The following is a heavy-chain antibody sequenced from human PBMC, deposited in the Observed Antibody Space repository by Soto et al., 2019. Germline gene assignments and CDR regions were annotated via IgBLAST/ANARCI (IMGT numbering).Heavy chain of an antibody. CDR3: ARDQGSHPGD. V-gene: IGHV4-4*02. CDR1: GLSISSDNW. J-gene: IGHJ4*02. Sequence: QVQLLESGPGLVRPSGTVSLTCAVSGLSISSDNWWSWVRQPPGKGLEWIGEIHHSGSTNYNPSLKSRVTMSVVPSKDLFSLTLNSVTAADTAFYYCARDQGSHPGDWGQGTLVSVSS. CDR2: IHHSGST. D-gene: IGHD6-13*01.